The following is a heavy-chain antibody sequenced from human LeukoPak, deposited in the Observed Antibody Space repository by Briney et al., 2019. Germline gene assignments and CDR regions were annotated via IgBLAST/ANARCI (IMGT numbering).Heavy chain of an antibody. V-gene: IGHV3-23*01. D-gene: IGHD3-10*01. J-gene: IGHJ3*02. CDR2: ISGSGGST. Sequence: GGSLRLSCAASGFTFSSYARSWVRQAPGKGLEWVSAISGSGGSTYYADSVKGRFIISSDNSKNTLYLQMNSLRVEDTGVYYCAKTHNSHGSGMYYIGGFYTCGQRTMVTPSS. CDR3: AKTHNSHGSGMYYIGGFYT. CDR1: GFTFSSYA.